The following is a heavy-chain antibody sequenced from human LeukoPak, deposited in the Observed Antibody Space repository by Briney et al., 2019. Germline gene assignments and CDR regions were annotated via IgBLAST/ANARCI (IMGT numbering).Heavy chain of an antibody. D-gene: IGHD3-10*01. CDR3: AKDLLFRVTEYYFDY. V-gene: IGHV3-30*18. J-gene: IGHJ4*02. CDR2: ISYDGSNK. Sequence: GGSLRLSCAASGFTFSSYGMHWVRQAPGKGLEWVAVISYDGSNKYYADSVKGRFTISRDNSKNTLYLQMNSLRAEDTAVYYCAKDLLFRVTEYYFDYWGQGTLVTVSS. CDR1: GFTFSSYG.